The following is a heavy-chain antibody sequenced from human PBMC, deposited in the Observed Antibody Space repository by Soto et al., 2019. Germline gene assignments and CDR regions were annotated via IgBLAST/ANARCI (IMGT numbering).Heavy chain of an antibody. J-gene: IGHJ6*02. CDR2: IDPRDSHT. V-gene: IGHV5-10-1*01. Sequence: PGESLKISCKTSGCIFTNYWSSWVRQMPGKRLERMVEIDPRDSHTNYSPSFQGHVTMSTDKSNSTAYLQWSSLRPSDTAMYYGARHYSSSSFMDVWGQGTTVTVSS. D-gene: IGHD6-6*01. CDR3: ARHYSSSSFMDV. CDR1: GCIFTNYW.